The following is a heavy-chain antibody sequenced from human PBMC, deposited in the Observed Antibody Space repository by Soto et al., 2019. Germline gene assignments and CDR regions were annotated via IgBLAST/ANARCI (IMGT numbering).Heavy chain of an antibody. CDR3: AADRDGSYYGY. Sequence: GASVKVFCKASGFTFTSSAVQWVRQARGQRLEWIGWIVVGSGNTNYAQKFQERVTITRDMSTSTAYMELSSLRSEDTAMYYCAADRDGSYYGYWGQGTLVTVSS. D-gene: IGHD1-26*01. CDR1: GFTFTSSA. V-gene: IGHV1-58*01. CDR2: IVVGSGNT. J-gene: IGHJ4*02.